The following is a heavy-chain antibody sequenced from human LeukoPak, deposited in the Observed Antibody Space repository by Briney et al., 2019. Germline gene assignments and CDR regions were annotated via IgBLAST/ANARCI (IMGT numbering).Heavy chain of an antibody. V-gene: IGHV1-69*04. CDR3: ARTRDYYDSSGNYDY. D-gene: IGHD3-22*01. CDR2: IMPILGIA. CDR1: GGTFSSYA. Sequence: ASEKVSCKASGGTFSSYAISWVRQAPGQGLGWMGRIMPILGIANYAQKFQSRITITADKSTSTAYMELSSLRSEDTAVYYCARTRDYYDSSGNYDYWGQGTLVTVSS. J-gene: IGHJ4*02.